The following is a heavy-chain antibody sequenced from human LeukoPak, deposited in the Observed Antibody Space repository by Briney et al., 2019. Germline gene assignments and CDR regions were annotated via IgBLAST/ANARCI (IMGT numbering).Heavy chain of an antibody. J-gene: IGHJ6*02. V-gene: IGHV4-61*02. CDR2: IYTSGST. CDR1: GGSISSGSYY. D-gene: IGHD1-26*01. Sequence: TSETLSLTCTVSGGSISSGSYYWSWIRQPAGKGLEWIGRIYTSGSTNYNPSLKSRVTISVDTAKNQFSLKLSSVTAADTAVYYCARSAVGATPYYYCGMDVWGQGTTVTVSS. CDR3: ARSAVGATPYYYCGMDV.